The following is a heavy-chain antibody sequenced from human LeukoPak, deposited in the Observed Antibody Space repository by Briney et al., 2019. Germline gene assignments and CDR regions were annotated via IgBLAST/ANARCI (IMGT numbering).Heavy chain of an antibody. CDR3: AKHRGYYDSSGYVDY. CDR1: GGSVSSGSYY. D-gene: IGHD3-22*01. Sequence: PSETLSLTCTVSGGSVSSGSYYWSWVRQAPGKGLEWVSAISGSGGSTYYADSVKGRFTISRDNSKNTLYLQMNSLRAEDTAVYYCAKHRGYYDSSGYVDYWGQGTLVTVSS. V-gene: IGHV3-23*01. CDR2: ISGSGGST. J-gene: IGHJ4*02.